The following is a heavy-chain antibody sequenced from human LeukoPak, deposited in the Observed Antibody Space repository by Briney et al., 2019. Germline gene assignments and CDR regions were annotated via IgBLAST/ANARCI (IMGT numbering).Heavy chain of an antibody. CDR1: GFTFSNYW. CDR3: ARIGYSSSSTDY. D-gene: IGHD6-6*01. CDR2: INQDGSVN. J-gene: IGHJ4*02. V-gene: IGHV3-7*01. Sequence: GGSLRLSCAASGFTFSNYWMSWFRQAPGKGLEWVANINQDGSVNYYVDSVKGRFTISRDNAKNSVYLQMNSLRVEDTAVYYCARIGYSSSSTDYWGQGTLATVSS.